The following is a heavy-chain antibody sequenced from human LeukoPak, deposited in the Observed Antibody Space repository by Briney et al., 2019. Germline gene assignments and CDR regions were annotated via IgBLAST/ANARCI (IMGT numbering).Heavy chain of an antibody. CDR2: INAGNGNT. Sequence: ASVKVSCKASGYTFTSYAMHWVRQAPGQRLEWMGWINAGNGNTKYPQKFQGRVTITRDTSASTAYMELSSLRSEDTAVYYCARWGRYFDLPYYFDYWGQGTLVTVSS. D-gene: IGHD3-9*01. CDR3: ARWGRYFDLPYYFDY. J-gene: IGHJ4*02. V-gene: IGHV1-3*01. CDR1: GYTFTSYA.